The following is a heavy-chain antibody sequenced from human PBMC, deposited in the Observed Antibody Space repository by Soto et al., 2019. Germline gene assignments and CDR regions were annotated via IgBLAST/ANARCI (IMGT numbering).Heavy chain of an antibody. V-gene: IGHV4-31*03. Sequence: SETLSLTCTVSGGSISSGGYYWSWIRQHPGKGLEWIGYIYYSGSTYYNPSLKSRVTISVDTSKNQFSLKLSSVTAADTAVYYWARVIGDFDWLFFDYWGQGTLVTVS. CDR1: GGSISSGGYY. CDR2: IYYSGST. CDR3: ARVIGDFDWLFFDY. J-gene: IGHJ4*02. D-gene: IGHD3-9*01.